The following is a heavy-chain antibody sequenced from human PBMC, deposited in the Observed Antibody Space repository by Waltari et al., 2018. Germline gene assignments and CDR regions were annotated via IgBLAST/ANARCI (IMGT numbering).Heavy chain of an antibody. Sequence: EVQLVESGGGLVQPGGSLRLSCAASGFTFSSYAMSWVRQAPGKGLEWVSAISCSVGSTYYADSVKGRFTISRDNSKNTLYLQMNSLRAEDTAVYYCARYYYDSSGYYVDYWGQGTLVTVSS. CDR1: GFTFSSYA. V-gene: IGHV3-23*04. CDR2: ISCSVGST. CDR3: ARYYYDSSGYYVDY. J-gene: IGHJ4*02. D-gene: IGHD3-22*01.